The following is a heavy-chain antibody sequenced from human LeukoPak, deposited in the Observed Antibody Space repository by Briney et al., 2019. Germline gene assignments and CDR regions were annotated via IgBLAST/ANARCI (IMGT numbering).Heavy chain of an antibody. CDR2: IRYDGSNK. Sequence: GGSLRLSCAASGFTFSSYGMHWVRQAPGKGLEWVAFIRYDGSNKYYADSVKGRFTISRDNSKNTLYLQMDSLRAEDTAVYYCATAQREYYYDSSGTMGNWGQGTLVTVSS. V-gene: IGHV3-30*02. J-gene: IGHJ4*02. CDR1: GFTFSSYG. D-gene: IGHD3-22*01. CDR3: ATAQREYYYDSSGTMGN.